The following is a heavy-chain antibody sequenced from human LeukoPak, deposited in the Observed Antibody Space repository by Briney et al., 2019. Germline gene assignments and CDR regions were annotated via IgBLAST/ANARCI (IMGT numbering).Heavy chain of an antibody. Sequence: GRSLRLSCAASGFTVSSNYMSWVRQAPGKGLEWVSVIYSGGSTYYADSVKGRFTISRDNSKNTLYLQMNSLRAEDTAVYYCARAGCSSTSCYTTDAFDIWGQGTMVTVSS. D-gene: IGHD2-2*02. CDR2: IYSGGST. CDR1: GFTVSSNY. CDR3: ARAGCSSTSCYTTDAFDI. J-gene: IGHJ3*02. V-gene: IGHV3-66*01.